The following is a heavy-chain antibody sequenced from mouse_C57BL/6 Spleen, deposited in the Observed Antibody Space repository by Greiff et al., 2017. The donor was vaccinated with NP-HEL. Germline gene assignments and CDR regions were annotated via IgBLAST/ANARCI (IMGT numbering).Heavy chain of an antibody. CDR2: ISDGGSYT. J-gene: IGHJ3*01. D-gene: IGHD2-5*01. CDR1: GFTFSSYA. V-gene: IGHV5-4*01. Sequence: EVKLVESGGGLVKPGGSLKLSCAASGFTFSSYAMSWVRQTPEKRLEWVATISDGGSYTYYPDNVKGRFTISRDNAKNNLYLQMSHLKSEDTAMYYCAREAGYSNLFAYWGQGTLVTVSA. CDR3: AREAGYSNLFAY.